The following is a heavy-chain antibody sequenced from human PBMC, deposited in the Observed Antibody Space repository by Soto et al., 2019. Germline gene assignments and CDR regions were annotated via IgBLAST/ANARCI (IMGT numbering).Heavy chain of an antibody. Sequence: QVQLQESGPGLVKPSETLSLTCTVSGGSISSYYWSWIRQPPGKGLEWIGYIYYSGSTNYNPSLKSRVTISXXTXKXXFSLKLSSVTAADTAVYYCARQITMVRGAISWFDPWGQGTLVTVSS. CDR3: ARQITMVRGAISWFDP. J-gene: IGHJ5*02. CDR2: IYYSGST. CDR1: GGSISSYY. D-gene: IGHD3-10*01. V-gene: IGHV4-59*08.